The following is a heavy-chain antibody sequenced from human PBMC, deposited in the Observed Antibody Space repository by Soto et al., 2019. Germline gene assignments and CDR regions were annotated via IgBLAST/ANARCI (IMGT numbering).Heavy chain of an antibody. Sequence: QVQLQESGPGLVKPSETLSLTCAVSGVSISNYYWSWIRQSPGRGLEWIGYNHYSGGTNYNPSLKSRVTISLDTSKNQFLLILSSVTVADTAVYYCARAPGYYYMDVWGKGTTVTVSS. D-gene: IGHD2-2*01. V-gene: IGHV4-59*01. CDR1: GVSISNYY. CDR3: ARAPGYYYMDV. CDR2: NHYSGGT. J-gene: IGHJ6*03.